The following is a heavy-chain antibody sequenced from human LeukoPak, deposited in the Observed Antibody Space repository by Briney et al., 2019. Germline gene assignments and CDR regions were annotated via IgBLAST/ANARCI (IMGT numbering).Heavy chain of an antibody. CDR3: ARVQVAGYSSSPQGPYGMDV. CDR1: GFTISSYS. J-gene: IGHJ6*02. V-gene: IGHV3-48*04. D-gene: IGHD6-13*01. CDR2: ISSSSSTI. Sequence: PGGSLRLSCAASGFTISSYSMNWVRQAPGKGLEWVSYISSSSSTIYYVDSVKGRFTISRDNAKNSLYLQMNSLRAEDTAVYYCARVQVAGYSSSPQGPYGMDVWGQGTTVTVSS.